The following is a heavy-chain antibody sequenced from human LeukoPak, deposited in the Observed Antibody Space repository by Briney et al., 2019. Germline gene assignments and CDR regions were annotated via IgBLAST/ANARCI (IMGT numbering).Heavy chain of an antibody. CDR3: ASSASGYSGYDLDYYYYGMDV. CDR2: INPNSGGT. CDR1: GYTFTGYY. D-gene: IGHD5-12*01. J-gene: IGHJ6*02. V-gene: IGHV1-2*02. Sequence: ASVKASCKASGYTFTGYYMHWVRQAPGQGLEWMGWINPNSGGTNYAQKFQGRVTMTRDTSISTAYMELSRLRSDDTAVYYCASSASGYSGYDLDYYYYGMDVWGQGTTVTVSS.